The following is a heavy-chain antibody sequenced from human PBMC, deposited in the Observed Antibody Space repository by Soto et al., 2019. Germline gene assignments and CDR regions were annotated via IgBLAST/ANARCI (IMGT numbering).Heavy chain of an antibody. CDR2: INPNSGGT. V-gene: IGHV1-2*02. CDR1: GYTFSDYY. D-gene: IGHD3-9*01. Sequence: ASVKVSCKASGYTFSDYYIHWVRQAPGQGREWMGWINPNSGGTKYAPKFQGGVTMTRDTSITTAYMELSSLISDDTAVYYCARPPGYISDWYYFDLWGQGTLVTVSS. CDR3: ARPPGYISDWYYFDL. J-gene: IGHJ4*02.